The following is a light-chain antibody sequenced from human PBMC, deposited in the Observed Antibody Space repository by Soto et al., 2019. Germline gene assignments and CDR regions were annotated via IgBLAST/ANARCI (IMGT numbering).Light chain of an antibody. V-gene: IGKV1-27*01. CDR2: AAS. Sequence: DIQMTQSPSSLSASVGDRVTITCRASQGISNYLAWYQQKPGKVPKLLIYAASTLQSGVPSRFSGSGSGTDFTLTISSLQPEDVASYYCQKYNSAPAVTFGGGTKVEIK. CDR1: QGISNY. J-gene: IGKJ4*01. CDR3: QKYNSAPAVT.